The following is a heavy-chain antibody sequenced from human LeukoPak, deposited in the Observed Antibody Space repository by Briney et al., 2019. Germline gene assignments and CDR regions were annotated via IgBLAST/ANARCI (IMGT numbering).Heavy chain of an antibody. CDR1: GYTFTGYY. CDR3: ARGGYYDSSGNY. D-gene: IGHD3-22*01. V-gene: IGHV1-2*06. J-gene: IGHJ4*02. CDR2: INPNSGGT. Sequence: GASVKVSCKASGYTFTGYYMHWVRQAPGQGLEWMGRINPNSGGTNYAQKFRGRVTMTRDTSISTAYMELSSLRSDDTAVYYCARGGYYDSSGNYWGQGTLVTVSS.